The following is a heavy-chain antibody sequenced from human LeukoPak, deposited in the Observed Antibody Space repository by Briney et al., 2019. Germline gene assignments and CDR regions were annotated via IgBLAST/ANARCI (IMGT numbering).Heavy chain of an antibody. Sequence: SETLSLTCTVSGGSISSSNYYWGWIRQPPGKGPEWIGSIYYSGTTHYNPSLKSRVTISVDTSKNQFSLKLSSVTAADTAVYYCARVGEIAYCGGDCYRTGWGQGTLVTVSS. V-gene: IGHV4-39*07. CDR2: IYYSGTT. CDR3: ARVGEIAYCGGDCYRTG. CDR1: GGSISSSNYY. J-gene: IGHJ4*02. D-gene: IGHD2-21*02.